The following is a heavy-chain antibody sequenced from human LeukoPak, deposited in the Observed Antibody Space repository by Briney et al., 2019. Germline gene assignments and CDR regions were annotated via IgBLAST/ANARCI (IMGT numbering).Heavy chain of an antibody. J-gene: IGHJ6*02. CDR2: IYYSGRP. D-gene: IGHD3-16*01. Sequence: SETLSLTCTVSGGSISGHYWTWIRQPPGKGLEWIGQIYYSGRPDYNPSLKSRVTISVDTSKNQLSLKVTSVTGADTAVYYCARFGVDYDMDVWGQGTTVTVSS. CDR3: ARFGVDYDMDV. V-gene: IGHV4-59*11. CDR1: GGSISGHY.